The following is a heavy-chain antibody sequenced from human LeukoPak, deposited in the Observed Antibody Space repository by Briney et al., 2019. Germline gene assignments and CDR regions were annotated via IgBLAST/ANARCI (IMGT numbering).Heavy chain of an antibody. CDR3: ARDQAYDCVWGSNRYAY. J-gene: IGHJ4*02. V-gene: IGHV3-23*01. Sequence: PGGSLRLSCAASGFTFNSHAMSWVRQAPGKGLEWVSAISGGGGSTYHADFVKGRFTISRDNSKNTLSLQMNSLRVEDTALYYCARDQAYDCVWGSNRYAYWGQGTLVTVSS. D-gene: IGHD3-16*02. CDR2: ISGGGGST. CDR1: GFTFNSHA.